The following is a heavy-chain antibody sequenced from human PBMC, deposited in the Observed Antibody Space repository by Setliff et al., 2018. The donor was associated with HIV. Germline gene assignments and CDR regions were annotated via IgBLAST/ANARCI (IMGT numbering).Heavy chain of an antibody. CDR1: GYTFTDYY. J-gene: IGHJ6*03. CDR2: VDPEDGET. Sequence: ASVKVSCKASGYTFTDYYIHWVQQAPGKGLEWMGRVDPEDGETTYAEKFQGRITITADTSTDTAYLELSSLRSEDSAIYFCTRVAVAGINDYLYMAVWGTGTMVTVSS. D-gene: IGHD6-19*01. CDR3: TRVAVAGINDYLYMAV. V-gene: IGHV1-69-2*01.